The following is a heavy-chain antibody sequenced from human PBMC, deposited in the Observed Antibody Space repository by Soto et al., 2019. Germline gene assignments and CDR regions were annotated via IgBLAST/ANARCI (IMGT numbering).Heavy chain of an antibody. Sequence: SETLSLTCTVSGGSISSYYWRWIRQPPGKGLEWIGYISYSGSTNYNPSLKSRVTISVDTSKSQSSLKLSSVTAAVSAVFYRARGFDTARACGQGTLVTVSS. CDR3: ARGFDTARA. CDR1: GGSISSYY. D-gene: IGHD5-18*01. CDR2: ISYSGST. J-gene: IGHJ5*02. V-gene: IGHV4-59*01.